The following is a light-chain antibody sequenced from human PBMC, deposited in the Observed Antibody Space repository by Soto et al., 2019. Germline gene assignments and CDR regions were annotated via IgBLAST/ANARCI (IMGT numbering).Light chain of an antibody. J-gene: IGKJ5*01. Sequence: IQITQSPSTPSASVGDTVTITFRASQSISRWLAWYQQKPGKAPKILISDASILENGVPSRFSGTGSGTEFTLSIDSLQPDGFATYYCQQYHTSSITFGQGTRLEIK. CDR1: QSISRW. CDR3: QQYHTSSIT. CDR2: DAS. V-gene: IGKV1-5*01.